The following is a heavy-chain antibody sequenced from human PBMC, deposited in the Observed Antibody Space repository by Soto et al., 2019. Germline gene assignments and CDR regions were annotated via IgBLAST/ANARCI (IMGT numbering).Heavy chain of an antibody. CDR1: GGSLSSNY. D-gene: IGHD3-22*01. CDR3: ARGLFPITTARYFNY. V-gene: IGHV4-34*01. Sequence: ETLCRPGSVYGGSLSSNYWNWIRQPPGKGLEWIGEINHSGSTNYNPSLKSRVTISVDTSKNQFSMKLSSVTAADTAVYYFARGLFPITTARYFNYWAQGPLVTV. J-gene: IGHJ4*02. CDR2: INHSGST.